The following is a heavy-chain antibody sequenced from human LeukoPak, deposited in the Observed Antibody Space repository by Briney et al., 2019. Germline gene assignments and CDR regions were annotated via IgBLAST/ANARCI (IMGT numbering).Heavy chain of an antibody. CDR3: ARGSSSGWFLGDV. D-gene: IGHD6-19*01. J-gene: IGHJ6*04. CDR1: GYSISSGYF. Sequence: SETLSLTCTVSGYSISSGYFWGWMRQPPGKGLEWIGSIYQSETAHYNPSLKSRVTISVDTSKNQFSLKLSSVTAADTAVYHCARGSSSGWFLGDVWGKGTTVTVSS. CDR2: IYQSETA. V-gene: IGHV4-38-2*02.